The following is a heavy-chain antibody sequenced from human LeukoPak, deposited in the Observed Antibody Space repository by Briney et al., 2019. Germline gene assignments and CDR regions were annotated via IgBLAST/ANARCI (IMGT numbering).Heavy chain of an antibody. V-gene: IGHV4-59*01. CDR3: ARDMALVGATPYYYYYMDV. J-gene: IGHJ6*03. CDR2: IYYIGST. D-gene: IGHD1-26*01. CDR1: GGSISSYY. Sequence: SETLSLTCTVSGGSISSYYWSWIRQSPGKGLEWIGYIYYIGSTNYNPSLKSRVTISVDTSKNQFSLKLSSVTAADTAVYYCARDMALVGATPYYYYYMDVWGKGTTVTVSS.